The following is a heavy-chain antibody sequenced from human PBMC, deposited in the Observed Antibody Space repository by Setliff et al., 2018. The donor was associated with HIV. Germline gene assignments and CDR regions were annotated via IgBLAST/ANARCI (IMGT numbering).Heavy chain of an antibody. V-gene: IGHV4-39*01. Sequence: SETLSLTCTVSGGSISSYYWGWIRQPPGKGLEWIGSFYYSGRTYYSPSLRSRVTISVDTSKNQFSLRLSSVTAADTAVYYCARGSWGSWRFDYWGQGTLVTVSS. CDR3: ARGSWGSWRFDY. J-gene: IGHJ4*02. CDR1: GGSISSYY. D-gene: IGHD6-13*01. CDR2: FYYSGRT.